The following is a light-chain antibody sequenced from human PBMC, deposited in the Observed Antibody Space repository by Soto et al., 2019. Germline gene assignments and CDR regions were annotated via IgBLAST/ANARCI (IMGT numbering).Light chain of an antibody. CDR1: QSLLHSNGYTY. Sequence: IAMTQSPLSLPVTPGEPASISCRSSQSLLHSNGYTYLDWYLQKPGQSPQLLIYLGSNRASGVPERFSGSGSGTDVTLKISRVVAEDVGVYYCMQALQTPITFGQGTRLEIK. CDR2: LGS. V-gene: IGKV2-28*01. J-gene: IGKJ5*01. CDR3: MQALQTPIT.